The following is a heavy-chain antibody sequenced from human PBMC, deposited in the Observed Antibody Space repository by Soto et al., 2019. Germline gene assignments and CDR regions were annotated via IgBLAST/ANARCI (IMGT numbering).Heavy chain of an antibody. J-gene: IGHJ3*02. Sequence: QVQLQQWGAGLLKPSETLSLTCAVYGGSFSGYYWSWIRQPPGKGLEWIGEINHSGSTNYNPSLTSRVTISVDTSKNQFSLKLSSVTAADTAVYYCATAPGGVVTQDDAFDIWGQGTMVTVSS. CDR1: GGSFSGYY. V-gene: IGHV4-34*01. D-gene: IGHD2-15*01. CDR2: INHSGST. CDR3: ATAPGGVVTQDDAFDI.